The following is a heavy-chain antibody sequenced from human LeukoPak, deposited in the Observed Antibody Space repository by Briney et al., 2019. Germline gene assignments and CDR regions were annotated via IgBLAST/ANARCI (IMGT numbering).Heavy chain of an antibody. V-gene: IGHV4-34*01. CDR3: ARGVRWQYQLLWYAFDI. CDR2: INHSGST. Sequence: PSETLSLTCAVYGGSFSGYYWSWIRQPPGKGLEWIGEINHSGSTNYNPSLKSRVTISVDTSKNQFSLKLSSVTAADTAVYYCARGVRWQYQLLWYAFDIWGRGTMVTVSS. J-gene: IGHJ3*02. D-gene: IGHD2-2*01. CDR1: GGSFSGYY.